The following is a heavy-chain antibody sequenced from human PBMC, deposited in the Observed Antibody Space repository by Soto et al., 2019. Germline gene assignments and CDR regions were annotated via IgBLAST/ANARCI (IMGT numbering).Heavy chain of an antibody. CDR1: GFTFSSYS. V-gene: IGHV3-48*01. CDR2: ISSSSSTI. Sequence: EVQLVESGGGLVQPGGSLRLSCAASGFTFSSYSMNWVRQAPGKGLEWVSYISSSSSTIYNADSVKGRFTIARDNAKNSLYLQMNSLTAEDTAVYYCAREEAYYYYYMDVWGKGTTVTVSS. J-gene: IGHJ6*03. CDR3: AREEAYYYYYMDV.